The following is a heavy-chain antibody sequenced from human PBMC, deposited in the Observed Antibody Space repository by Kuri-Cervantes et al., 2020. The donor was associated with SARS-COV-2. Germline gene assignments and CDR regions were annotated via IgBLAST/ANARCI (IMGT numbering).Heavy chain of an antibody. V-gene: IGHV3-73*01. CDR3: ARTGGSHSVAAFDI. D-gene: IGHD1-26*01. CDR1: GFLFSASA. Sequence: GESLKISCEVSGFLFSASAIHWVRQASGKGLEWVGRIRGKANNYATAYVASVKGRFTISRDDSKNMAYLQMNSLRAEDTAVYYCARTGGSHSVAAFDIWGQGTMVTVSS. CDR2: IRGKANNYAT. J-gene: IGHJ3*02.